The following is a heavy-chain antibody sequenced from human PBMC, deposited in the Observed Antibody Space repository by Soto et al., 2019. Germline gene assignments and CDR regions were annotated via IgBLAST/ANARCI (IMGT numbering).Heavy chain of an antibody. CDR3: ARDMPLYCRGDCNFDF. V-gene: IGHV3-30*03. Sequence: GGSLRLSCGGSGFIFSRYGMHWVRQAPGKGLEWVTGISYDGGERFYADSVKGRFTISRDNSKNRLDLQMSSLRPEDTAVYYCARDMPLYCRGDCNFDFWGQGTLVTVSS. CDR2: ISYDGGER. J-gene: IGHJ4*02. D-gene: IGHD2-21*02. CDR1: GFIFSRYG.